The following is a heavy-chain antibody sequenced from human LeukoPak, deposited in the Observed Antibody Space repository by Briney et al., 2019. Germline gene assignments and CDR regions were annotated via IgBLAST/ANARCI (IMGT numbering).Heavy chain of an antibody. CDR2: ISSSGGTI. CDR1: GFTFSDYY. V-gene: IGHV3-11*01. Sequence: PGGSLRVSCAASGFTFSDYYMSWIRQAPGKRLDWVSYISSSGGTIYYADSVKGRFTISRDNSKNTLYLQMNSLRAEDTAVYYCAKDIGGLPSAWGQGTLVTVSS. D-gene: IGHD2-15*01. CDR3: AKDIGGLPSA. J-gene: IGHJ5*02.